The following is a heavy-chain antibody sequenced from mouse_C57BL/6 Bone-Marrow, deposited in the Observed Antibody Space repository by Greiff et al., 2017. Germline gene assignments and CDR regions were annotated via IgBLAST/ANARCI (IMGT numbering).Heavy chain of an antibody. Sequence: VQLQQSGAELVRPGTSVKMSCKASGYTFTNYWIGWAKQRPGHGLEWIGDIYPGGGYTNYNEKFKGKATLTADKSSSTAYMQFSSLTSEDSAIYYCARRATFYAMDYWGQGTSVTVSS. V-gene: IGHV1-63*01. CDR3: ARRATFYAMDY. CDR2: IYPGGGYT. D-gene: IGHD3-1*01. J-gene: IGHJ4*01. CDR1: GYTFTNYW.